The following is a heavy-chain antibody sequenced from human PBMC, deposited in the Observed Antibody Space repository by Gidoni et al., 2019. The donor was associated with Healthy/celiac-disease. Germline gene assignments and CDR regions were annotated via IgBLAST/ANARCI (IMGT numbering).Heavy chain of an antibody. CDR2: IFSNDEK. CDR1: GFSLSNARMG. CDR3: ARIYSSSWYVSDY. Sequence: QVTFKESVPVLVKPTETLALTCTVSGFSLSNARMGVSWIRQPPGKALEWLAHIFSNDEKSYRTSLKSRLTISKDTSKSQVVLTMTNMDPVDTATYYCARIYSSSWYVSDYWGQGTLVTVSS. D-gene: IGHD6-13*01. V-gene: IGHV2-26*01. J-gene: IGHJ4*02.